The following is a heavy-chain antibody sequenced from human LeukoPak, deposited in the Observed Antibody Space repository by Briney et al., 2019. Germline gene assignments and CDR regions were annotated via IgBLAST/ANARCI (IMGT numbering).Heavy chain of an antibody. CDR1: EFTFSSYW. D-gene: IGHD6-13*01. J-gene: IGHJ3*02. Sequence: GGSLRLSCAASEFTFSSYWMSWVRQAPGKGLEWVGNIKEDGSEKYYVDSVKGRFTISRDNAKNSLYLQMNSLRAEDTAMYYCARGDGLTSSSWYTAFDIWGQGTMVTVSS. CDR2: IKEDGSEK. CDR3: ARGDGLTSSSWYTAFDI. V-gene: IGHV3-7*01.